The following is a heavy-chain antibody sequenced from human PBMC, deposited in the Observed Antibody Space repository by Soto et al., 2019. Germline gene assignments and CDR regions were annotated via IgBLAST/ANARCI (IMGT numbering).Heavy chain of an antibody. CDR2: IKSKADGGTT. D-gene: IGHD3-10*02. CDR1: GFTFSNAW. Sequence: GGSLRLSCAAYGFTFSNAWTSWVRQAPGKGLEWVGRIKSKADGGTTDYAAPVKGRFTISRDDSKNTLYLQMDSLKTEDAPVYYCTSAVYVEDAFDIWGQGTMVTVSS. V-gene: IGHV3-15*01. J-gene: IGHJ3*02. CDR3: TSAVYVEDAFDI.